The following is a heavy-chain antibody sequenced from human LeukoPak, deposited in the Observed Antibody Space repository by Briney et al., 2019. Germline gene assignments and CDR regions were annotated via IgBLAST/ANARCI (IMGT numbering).Heavy chain of an antibody. CDR2: INHSGST. CDR3: ARGLTPPKTMVRGRGNYYYMDV. V-gene: IGHV4-38-2*02. D-gene: IGHD3-10*01. J-gene: IGHJ6*03. CDR1: GYSISSGYY. Sequence: SETLSLTCTVSGYSISSGYYWSWIRQPPGKGLEWIGEINHSGSTNYNPSLKSRVTISVDTSKNQFSLKLSSVTAADTAVYYCARGLTPPKTMVRGRGNYYYMDVWGKGTTVTVSS.